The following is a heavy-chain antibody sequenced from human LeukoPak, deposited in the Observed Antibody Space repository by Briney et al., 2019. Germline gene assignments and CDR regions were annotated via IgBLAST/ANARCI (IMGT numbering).Heavy chain of an antibody. V-gene: IGHV3-23*01. Sequence: GGSLRLSCAASGFTFSSYAMSWVRQAPGKGLEWVSAISGSGDSTYYADSVKGRFTISRDNSKKTLYLQLNSLRAEDTAVYYCAKSQRGHYPRRTYYYMDVWGKGTTVTVSS. D-gene: IGHD3-10*01. CDR1: GFTFSSYA. J-gene: IGHJ6*03. CDR2: ISGSGDST. CDR3: AKSQRGHYPRRTYYYMDV.